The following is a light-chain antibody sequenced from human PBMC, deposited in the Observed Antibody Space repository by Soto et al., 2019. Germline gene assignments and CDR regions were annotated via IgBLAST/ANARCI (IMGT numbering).Light chain of an antibody. V-gene: IGKV1-39*01. J-gene: IGKJ1*01. CDR2: ASS. CDR3: QQTYSNPRT. Sequence: DIQMTQSPSSLSASVGDRVTITCRTSQSISIHLNWYQQIPGKAPKLLIYASSNLHTGVPSRFSGSASGTDFTLTISSLQPEDSATYYCQQTYSNPRTFGQGTKVDIK. CDR1: QSISIH.